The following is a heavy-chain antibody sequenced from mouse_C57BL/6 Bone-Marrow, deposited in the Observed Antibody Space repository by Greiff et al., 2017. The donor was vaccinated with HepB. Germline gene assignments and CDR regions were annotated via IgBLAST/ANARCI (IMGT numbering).Heavy chain of an antibody. CDR2: IYPRSGNT. Sequence: LQESGAELARPGASVKLSCKASGYTFTSYGISWVKQRTGQGLEWIGEIYPRSGNTYYNEKFKGKATLTADKSSSTAYMELRSLTSEDSAVYFCARPYDYGRDYYAMDYWGQGTSVTVSS. CDR1: GYTFTSYG. J-gene: IGHJ4*01. D-gene: IGHD2-4*01. V-gene: IGHV1-81*01. CDR3: ARPYDYGRDYYAMDY.